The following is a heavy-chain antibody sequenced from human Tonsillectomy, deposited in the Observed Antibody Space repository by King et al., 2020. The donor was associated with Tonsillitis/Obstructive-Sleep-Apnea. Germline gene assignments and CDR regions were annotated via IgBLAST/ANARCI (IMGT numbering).Heavy chain of an antibody. CDR2: IHYSGGT. D-gene: IGHD3-16*01. Sequence: QLQESGPGLVKPSETLSLTCTVSGGSITNLCWSWIRQPPGKGLEWIGYIHYSGGTKYNPSLKSRVTISIDTSKNQFSLRLSSVTAADTAVYYCARVVNYGYSDYWGQGTLVAVAS. CDR1: GGSITNLC. CDR3: ARVVNYGYSDY. J-gene: IGHJ4*02. V-gene: IGHV4-59*11.